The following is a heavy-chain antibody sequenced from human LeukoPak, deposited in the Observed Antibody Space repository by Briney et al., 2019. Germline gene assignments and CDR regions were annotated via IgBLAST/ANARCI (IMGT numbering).Heavy chain of an antibody. CDR1: GFTFSSYA. V-gene: IGHV3-23*01. CDR2: ISGCGGST. D-gene: IGHD6-13*01. Sequence: PGGSLRLSCAASGFTFSSYAMSWVRQAPGQGLEWVSAISGCGGSTYYADSVRGRFTISRDNSKNTLYLQMNSLRAEDTAVYYCAKDLPSPSIAAAAYYYYYYMDVWGKGTTVTVSS. J-gene: IGHJ6*03. CDR3: AKDLPSPSIAAAAYYYYYYMDV.